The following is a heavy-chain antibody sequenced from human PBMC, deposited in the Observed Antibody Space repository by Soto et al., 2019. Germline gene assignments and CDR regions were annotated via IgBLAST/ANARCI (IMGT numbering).Heavy chain of an antibody. CDR2: ISSSSSTI. Sequence: GGSLRLSCAASGFTFSSYSMNWVRQAPGKGLEWVSYISSSSSTIYYADYVKGRFTISRDNAKNSLYLQMNSLRAEDTAVYYCATKWYSSSWYSNFDYWGQGTLVTVSS. D-gene: IGHD6-13*01. CDR1: GFTFSSYS. V-gene: IGHV3-48*01. CDR3: ATKWYSSSWYSNFDY. J-gene: IGHJ4*02.